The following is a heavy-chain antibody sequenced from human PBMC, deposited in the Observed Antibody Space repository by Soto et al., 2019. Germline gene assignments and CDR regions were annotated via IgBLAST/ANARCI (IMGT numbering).Heavy chain of an antibody. V-gene: IGHV3-30*18. J-gene: IGHJ5*02. CDR3: EKDGLSSWFDP. Sequence: PGGSLRLSCAASGFTFSSYGMRWVRQAPGKGLEWVAVISYDGSNKYYADSVKGRFTISRDNSKNTLYLQMNSLRAEDTAVYYCEKDGLSSWFDPWGQGTLVTVSS. CDR2: ISYDGSNK. CDR1: GFTFSSYG.